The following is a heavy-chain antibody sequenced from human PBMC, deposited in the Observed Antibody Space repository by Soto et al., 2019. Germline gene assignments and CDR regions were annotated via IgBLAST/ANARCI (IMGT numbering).Heavy chain of an antibody. V-gene: IGHV4-30-4*08. D-gene: IGHD2-21*02. Sequence: QVQLQQSGPGLVKPSQTLSLTCTVSGGSISSDYYHLTWIRQSPERGLEWIGYIHHSGSILYNPSLKSRVTISVDTSKNQFSLHLSSVTAADTAVYFCAREDDGGDTLDVWGQGTTVTVSS. CDR2: IHHSGSI. CDR1: GGSISSDYYH. CDR3: AREDDGGDTLDV. J-gene: IGHJ6*02.